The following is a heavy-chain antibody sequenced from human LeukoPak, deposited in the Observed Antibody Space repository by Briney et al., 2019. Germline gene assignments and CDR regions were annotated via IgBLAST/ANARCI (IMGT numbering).Heavy chain of an antibody. D-gene: IGHD3-9*01. Sequence: SETLSLTCAVSGGSISSSNWWSWVRQPPGTGLEWIGEIYHSGSTNYNPSPKSRVTISVDKSKNQFSLKLSSVTAADTAVYYCARDRYDILTGWALYGMDVWGKGTTVTVSS. CDR2: IYHSGST. CDR3: ARDRYDILTGWALYGMDV. J-gene: IGHJ6*04. CDR1: GGSISSSNW. V-gene: IGHV4-4*02.